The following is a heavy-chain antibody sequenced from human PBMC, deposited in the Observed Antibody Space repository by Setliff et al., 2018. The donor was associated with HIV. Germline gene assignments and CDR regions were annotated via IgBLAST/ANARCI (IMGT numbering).Heavy chain of an antibody. CDR2: INWNGGST. CDR3: AKSVNYYYYYMDV. Sequence: GSLRLSCAASGFTFDDYGMSWVRQAPGKGLEWVSGINWNGGSTGYADSVKGRFTISRDNSKNTLYLQMNSLRAEDTAVYYCAKSVNYYYYYMDVWGKGTTVTVSS. CDR1: GFTFDDYG. V-gene: IGHV3-20*04. J-gene: IGHJ6*03.